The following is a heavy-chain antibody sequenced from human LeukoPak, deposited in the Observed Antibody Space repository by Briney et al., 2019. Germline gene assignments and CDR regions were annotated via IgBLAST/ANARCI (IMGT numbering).Heavy chain of an antibody. CDR1: GGSFSGYY. CDR3: ARDRPMTYDSSGPLHYYFDY. D-gene: IGHD3-22*01. V-gene: IGHV4-34*01. CDR2: INHSGST. Sequence: SETLSLTCAVYGGSFSGYYWSWIRQPPGKGLEWIGEINHSGSTNYNPSLKSRVTISVDTSKNQFSLKLSSVTAADTAVYYCARDRPMTYDSSGPLHYYFDYWGQGTLVTVSS. J-gene: IGHJ4*02.